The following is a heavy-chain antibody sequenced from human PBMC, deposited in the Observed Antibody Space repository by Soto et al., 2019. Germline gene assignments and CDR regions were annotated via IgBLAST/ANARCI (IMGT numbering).Heavy chain of an antibody. CDR1: GFTFSSYA. V-gene: IGHV3-30-3*01. Sequence: QVQLVESGGGVVQPGRSLRLSCAASGFTFSSYAMHWVRQAPGKGLEWVAVISYDGSNKYYADSVKGRFTISRDNSKNTLYLQMNCLRAEDKAVYYCARDPLWGTAMVPWCFDLWGRGTLVTVSS. D-gene: IGHD5-18*01. CDR3: ARDPLWGTAMVPWCFDL. J-gene: IGHJ2*01. CDR2: ISYDGSNK.